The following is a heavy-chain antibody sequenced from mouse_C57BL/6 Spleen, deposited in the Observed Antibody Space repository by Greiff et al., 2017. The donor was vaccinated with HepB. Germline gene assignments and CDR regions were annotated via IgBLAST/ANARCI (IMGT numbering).Heavy chain of an antibody. V-gene: IGHV3-6*01. CDR2: ISYDGSN. Sequence: VQLKQSGPGLVKPSQSLSLTCSVTGYSITSGYYWNWIRQFPGNKLEWMGYISYDGSNNYNPSLKNRISLTRDTSKNQFFLKLNSVTTEDTATYYCARDEEDYAMDYWGQGTSVTVSS. J-gene: IGHJ4*01. CDR1: GYSITSGYY. CDR3: ARDEEDYAMDY.